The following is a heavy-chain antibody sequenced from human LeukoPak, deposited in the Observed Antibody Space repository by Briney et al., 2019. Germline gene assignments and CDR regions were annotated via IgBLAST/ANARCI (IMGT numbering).Heavy chain of an antibody. CDR3: ARETFGRIFGVVKTVYRGMDV. D-gene: IGHD3-3*01. Sequence: PGGFLRLSCAASGFTFSSYSMNWVRQAPGKGLEWVSSISSSSSYIYYADSVKGRFTISRDNAKNSLYLQMNSLRAEDTAVYYCARETFGRIFGVVKTVYRGMDVWGQGTTVTVSS. V-gene: IGHV3-21*01. J-gene: IGHJ6*02. CDR2: ISSSSSYI. CDR1: GFTFSSYS.